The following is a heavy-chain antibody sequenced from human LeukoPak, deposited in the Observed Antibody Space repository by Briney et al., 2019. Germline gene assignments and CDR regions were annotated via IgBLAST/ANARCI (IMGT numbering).Heavy chain of an antibody. J-gene: IGHJ4*02. CDR2: ITGGSSYI. V-gene: IGHV3-21*01. CDR3: ARGGVRRGWYDY. D-gene: IGHD1-14*01. CDR1: GFSFNRYS. Sequence: GGSLRLSCATAGFSFNRYSLIWVRQAPGKGLEWVASITGGSSYIYYADSVKGRFTISRDNAKNSLYLQMNSLRAEDTAVYYCARGGVRRGWYDYWGQGTLVTVSS.